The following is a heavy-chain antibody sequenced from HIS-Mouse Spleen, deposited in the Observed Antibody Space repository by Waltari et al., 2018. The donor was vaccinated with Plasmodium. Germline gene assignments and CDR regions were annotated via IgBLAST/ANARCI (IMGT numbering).Heavy chain of an antibody. J-gene: IGHJ3*02. V-gene: IGHV3-15*01. Sequence: EVQLVESGGGLVKPGGSLRLSCAASGFTFSNAWMSWVRQAPGKGLEWVGRNKSKTGGWTKDYAEPVKGRFTRSRDDSKNTLYLQMNSLKTEDTAVDYCTTGLGAFDIWGQGTMVTVSS. CDR2: NKSKTGGWTK. CDR3: TTGLGAFDI. CDR1: GFTFSNAW.